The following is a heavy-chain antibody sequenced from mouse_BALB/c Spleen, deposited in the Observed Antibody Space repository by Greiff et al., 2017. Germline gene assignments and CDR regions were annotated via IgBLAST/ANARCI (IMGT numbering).Heavy chain of an antibody. J-gene: IGHJ2*01. CDR2: INPYNGDT. CDR1: GYSFTGYF. CDR3: ARGGSNFDY. V-gene: IGHV1-20*02. Sequence: VQLQQSGPELVKPGASVKISCKASGYSFTGYFMNWVMQSHGKSLEWIGRINPYNGDTFYNQKFKGKATLTVDKSSSTAHMELRSLASEDSAVYYCARGGSNFDYWGQGTTLTVSS.